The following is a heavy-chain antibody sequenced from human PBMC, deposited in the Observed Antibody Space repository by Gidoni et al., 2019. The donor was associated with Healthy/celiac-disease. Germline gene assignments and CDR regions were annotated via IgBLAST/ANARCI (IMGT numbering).Heavy chain of an antibody. Sequence: QVQLVQSGAEVKKPGASVEVSCKASGYTFTSYYMHWVRQAPGQGLEWMGIINPSGGSTSYAQKLQGRVTMTRDTSTSTVYMELSSLRSEDTAVYYCAREYSGYGFDYWGQGTLVTVSS. CDR3: AREYSGYGFDY. CDR2: INPSGGST. CDR1: GYTFTSYY. J-gene: IGHJ4*02. V-gene: IGHV1-46*04. D-gene: IGHD5-12*01.